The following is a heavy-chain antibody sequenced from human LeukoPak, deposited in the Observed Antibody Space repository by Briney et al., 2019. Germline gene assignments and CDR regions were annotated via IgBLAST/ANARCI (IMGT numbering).Heavy chain of an antibody. CDR1: GGSFSGYY. J-gene: IGHJ4*02. CDR2: INHSGST. Sequence: SETLSLTCAVYGGSFSGYYWSWIRQPPEKGLEWIGEINHSGSTNYNPSLKSRVTISVDTSKNQFSLKLSSVTAADTAVYYCARRGYYDSSGYVFDYWGQGTLVTVSS. V-gene: IGHV4-34*01. CDR3: ARRGYYDSSGYVFDY. D-gene: IGHD3-22*01.